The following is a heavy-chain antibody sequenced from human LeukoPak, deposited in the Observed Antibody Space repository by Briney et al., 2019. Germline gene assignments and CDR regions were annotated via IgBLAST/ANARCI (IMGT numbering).Heavy chain of an antibody. V-gene: IGHV4-34*01. J-gene: IGHJ5*02. CDR1: GGSFSGYY. Sequence: SEALSLTCAVYGGSFSGYYWSWIRQPPGKGLEWIGEINHSGSTNYNPSLKSRVTISVDTSKNQFSLKLSSVTAADTAVYYSARGRRKGYCSGGSCYGQRYNWFYPWGQGTLVTVSS. CDR2: INHSGST. D-gene: IGHD2-15*01. CDR3: ARGRRKGYCSGGSCYGQRYNWFYP.